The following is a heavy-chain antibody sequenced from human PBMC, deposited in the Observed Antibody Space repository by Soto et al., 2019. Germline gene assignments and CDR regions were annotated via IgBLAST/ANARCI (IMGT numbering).Heavy chain of an antibody. Sequence: SETLSLTCAVYGGSFSGYYWSWIRQPPGKGLEWIGEINHSGSTNYNPSLKSRVTISRDNSKNTLYLQMNSLRAEDTAVYYCAKSSDDFWSGYWYPMDVWGQGTTVTVSS. J-gene: IGHJ6*02. CDR2: INHSGST. D-gene: IGHD3-3*01. CDR1: GGSFSGYY. V-gene: IGHV4-34*01. CDR3: AKSSDDFWSGYWYPMDV.